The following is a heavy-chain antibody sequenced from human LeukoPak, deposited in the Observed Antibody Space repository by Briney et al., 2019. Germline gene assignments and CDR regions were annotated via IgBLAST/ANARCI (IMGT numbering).Heavy chain of an antibody. Sequence: GGSLRLSCAASGFTFSSYAMSWVRQAPGKRLEWVSAISGSGGSTYYADSVKGRFTISRDNSKNTLYLQMNSLRAEDTAVYYCAKTQLRLGELSLGAVDYWGQGTLVTVSS. CDR3: AKTQLRLGELSLGAVDY. V-gene: IGHV3-23*01. CDR1: GFTFSSYA. J-gene: IGHJ4*02. D-gene: IGHD3-16*02. CDR2: ISGSGGST.